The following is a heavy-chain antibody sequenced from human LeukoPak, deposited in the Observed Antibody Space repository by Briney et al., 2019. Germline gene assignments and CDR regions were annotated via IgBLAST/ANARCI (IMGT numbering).Heavy chain of an antibody. V-gene: IGHV3-33*01. CDR1: GFTFSSYG. Sequence: QSGGSLGLSCAASGFTFSSYGMHWVRQAPGKGLEWVAVIWYDGSNKYYADSVKGRFTISRDNSKNTLYLQMNSLRAEDTAVYYCARDGDAGVYYFDYWGQGTLVTVSS. CDR3: ARDGDAGVYYFDY. D-gene: IGHD7-27*01. CDR2: IWYDGSNK. J-gene: IGHJ4*02.